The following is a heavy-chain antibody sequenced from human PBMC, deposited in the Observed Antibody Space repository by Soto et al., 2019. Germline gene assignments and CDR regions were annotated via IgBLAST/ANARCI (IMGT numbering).Heavy chain of an antibody. Sequence: QVQLQESGPGLVESSQTLSLTCTVSGVSISSGGYYWGWIRQHPGKGLEWIGNIYYSGRTYYNPSLKSRLLMSVDTSKNHFSLNLNSVTAAATAMYFCASVVGGGSEYYFDYWGQGVLVTVSS. CDR1: GVSISSGGYY. CDR2: IYYSGRT. J-gene: IGHJ4*02. V-gene: IGHV4-31*03. CDR3: ASVVGGGSEYYFDY. D-gene: IGHD2-15*01.